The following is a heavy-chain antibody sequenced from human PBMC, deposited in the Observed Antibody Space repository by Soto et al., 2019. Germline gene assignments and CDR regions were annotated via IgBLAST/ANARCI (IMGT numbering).Heavy chain of an antibody. J-gene: IGHJ4*02. Sequence: PGGSLRLSCAASGFTFSSYGMHWVRQAPGKGLEWVASITRDGYNKYYADSVKGRFTISRDNSRDTLSLQMTALRTEDSSIYYCTKSSGGSSSVGMDYWGQGTRVTVS. V-gene: IGHV3-30*02. CDR3: TKSSGGSSSVGMDY. CDR1: GFTFSSYG. CDR2: ITRDGYNK. D-gene: IGHD6-6*01.